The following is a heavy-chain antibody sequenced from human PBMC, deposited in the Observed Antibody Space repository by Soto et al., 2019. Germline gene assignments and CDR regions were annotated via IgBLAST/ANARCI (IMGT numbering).Heavy chain of an antibody. CDR1: GFSLSTSGVG. CDR2: IYWDDDK. D-gene: IGHD6-13*01. J-gene: IGHJ5*02. Sequence: QITLKESGPTLVKPTQTLTLTCTFSGFSLSTSGVGVGWIRQPPGKALEWLALIYWDDDKRYSPSLKSRLTINKDTSKNQVDLTMTNMDPVDTATYYCAHSGSCSWPPYNWFDPWGQGTLVTVSS. CDR3: AHSGSCSWPPYNWFDP. V-gene: IGHV2-5*02.